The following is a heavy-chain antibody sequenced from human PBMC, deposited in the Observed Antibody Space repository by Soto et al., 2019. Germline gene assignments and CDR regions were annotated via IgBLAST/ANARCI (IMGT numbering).Heavy chain of an antibody. V-gene: IGHV4-59*13. Sequence: SETLSLTCTVSGGSISSYYWSWIRQPPGKGLEWIGYIYYSGSTNYNPSLKSRVTISVDTSKNQFSLKLSSVTAADTAVYYCARGIAATYYYYYGMDVWGQGTTVTVSS. J-gene: IGHJ6*02. D-gene: IGHD6-13*01. CDR1: GGSISSYY. CDR2: IYYSGST. CDR3: ARGIAATYYYYYGMDV.